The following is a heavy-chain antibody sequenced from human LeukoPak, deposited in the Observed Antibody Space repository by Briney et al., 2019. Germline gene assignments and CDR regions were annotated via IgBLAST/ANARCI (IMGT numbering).Heavy chain of an antibody. V-gene: IGHV3-7*01. J-gene: IGHJ4*02. CDR1: GFTFSSYW. Sequence: GGSLRLSCAASGFTFSSYWMSWVRQAPGKGLEWVANIKQDGSERYYVVSMKGRFTISRDNAKNSLYLQMNSLRAEDTAVYYCARGLAAFRDYYASGSLDYWGQGALVTVSS. CDR2: IKQDGSER. D-gene: IGHD3-10*01. CDR3: ARGLAAFRDYYASGSLDY.